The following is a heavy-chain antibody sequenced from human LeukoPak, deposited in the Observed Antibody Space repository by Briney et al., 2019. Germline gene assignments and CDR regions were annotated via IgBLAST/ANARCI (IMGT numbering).Heavy chain of an antibody. CDR2: MNPNSGNT. CDR1: GGTFSSYA. CDR3: VRGYSYDGYYYGMDV. D-gene: IGHD5-18*01. J-gene: IGHJ6*02. V-gene: IGHV1-8*02. Sequence: ASVKVSCKASGGTFSSYAISWVRQATGQGLEWMGWMNPNSGNTGYAQKFQGRVTMTRNTSISTAYMELSSLRSEDTAVYYCVRGYSYDGYYYGMDVWGQGTTVTVSS.